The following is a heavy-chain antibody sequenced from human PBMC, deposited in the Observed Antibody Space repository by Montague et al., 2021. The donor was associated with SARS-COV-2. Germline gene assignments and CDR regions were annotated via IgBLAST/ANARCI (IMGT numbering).Heavy chain of an antibody. D-gene: IGHD6-13*01. CDR3: AREGITAAGKDFDY. CDR1: GFYFSYA. Sequence: SLRLSCAASGFYFSYAMHCFRQAPRRGLEGVSVISYVVANEYYADSVKGRFTISRDNSKNTLYLQMNSLRAEDTAVYYCAREGITAAGKDFDYWGQGTLVTVSS. J-gene: IGHJ4*02. CDR2: ISYVVANE. V-gene: IGHV3-30*04.